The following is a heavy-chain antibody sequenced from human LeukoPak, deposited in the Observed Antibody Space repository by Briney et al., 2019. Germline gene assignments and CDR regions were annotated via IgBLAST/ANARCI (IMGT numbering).Heavy chain of an antibody. CDR2: ISYDGSNK. Sequence: GRSLRLSCAASGFTFSSYAMHWVRQAPGKGLEWVAVISYDGSNKYYADSVKGRFTISRDNSKNTLYLQMNSLRAEDTAVYYCARDKAVAGATSFDYWGQGTLVTVSS. J-gene: IGHJ4*02. V-gene: IGHV3-30-3*01. D-gene: IGHD1-26*01. CDR1: GFTFSSYA. CDR3: ARDKAVAGATSFDY.